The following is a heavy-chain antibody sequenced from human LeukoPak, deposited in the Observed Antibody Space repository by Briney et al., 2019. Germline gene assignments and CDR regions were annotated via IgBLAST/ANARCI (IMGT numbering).Heavy chain of an antibody. D-gene: IGHD4-17*01. CDR2: IYYSGNT. CDR1: GGSISNYY. Sequence: SETLSLTCTVSGGSISNYYWSWIRQPAGKGLEWIGYIYYSGNTNYNPSLKSRVTISVDTSKNQFSLKLSSVTAADTAVYYCARGSMTTVTLADYWGQGTLVTVSS. CDR3: ARGSMTTVTLADY. V-gene: IGHV4-59*01. J-gene: IGHJ4*02.